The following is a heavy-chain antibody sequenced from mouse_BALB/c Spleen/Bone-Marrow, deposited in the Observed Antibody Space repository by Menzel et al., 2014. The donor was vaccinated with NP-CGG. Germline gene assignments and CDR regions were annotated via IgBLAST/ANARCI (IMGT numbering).Heavy chain of an antibody. D-gene: IGHD2-14*01. CDR2: IDPENGDT. J-gene: IGHJ1*01. CDR1: GFNINDYY. V-gene: IGHV14-4*02. Sequence: DQLKQTGAELVRSGASVKLSCTASGFNINDYYMHWVKQRPEQVLEWIGWIDPENGDTEYAPKFQGTATMTADTSSNTTYLQLSSLTSEDTAVYYCASYRYGSYFDGWGAGSTVTVSS. CDR3: ASYRYGSYFDG.